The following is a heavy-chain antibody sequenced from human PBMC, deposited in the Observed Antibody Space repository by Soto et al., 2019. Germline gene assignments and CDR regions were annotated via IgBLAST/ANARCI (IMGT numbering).Heavy chain of an antibody. D-gene: IGHD6-19*01. CDR1: GFTFSSYA. CDR3: AKGSSSGINYFDY. V-gene: IGHV3-23*01. Sequence: GGSLRLSCTASGFTFSSYAMSWVRQAPGKGLEWVSAISGSGGSTYYADSVKGRFTISRENSKNTLYLQMNSLRAEDTAVYYCAKGSSSGINYFDYWGQGTLVTVSS. J-gene: IGHJ4*02. CDR2: ISGSGGST.